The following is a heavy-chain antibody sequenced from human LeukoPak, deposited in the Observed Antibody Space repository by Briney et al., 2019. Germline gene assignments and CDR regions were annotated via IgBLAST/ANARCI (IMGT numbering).Heavy chain of an antibody. Sequence: GGSLRLSCAASGFTFSSYAMSWVRQAPGKGLEWVSAISGSGGSTYYADSVKGRFTISRDNSKNTLYLQMNSLRAEDTAVYYCAKDIVVVTAILCDYWGQGTLVTVSS. CDR3: AKDIVVVTAILCDY. J-gene: IGHJ4*02. D-gene: IGHD2-21*02. CDR2: ISGSGGST. CDR1: GFTFSSYA. V-gene: IGHV3-23*01.